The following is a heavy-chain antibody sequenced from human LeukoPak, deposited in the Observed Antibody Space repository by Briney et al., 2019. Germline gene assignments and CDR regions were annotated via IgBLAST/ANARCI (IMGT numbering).Heavy chain of an antibody. D-gene: IGHD2-2*01. CDR3: AKGYCSSTSCYFDY. J-gene: IGHJ4*02. V-gene: IGHV3-9*03. CDR1: GFTFDDYA. Sequence: PGGSLRLSCAASGFTFDDYAMHWVRQAPGKGLEWVSGISWNSGSIGYADSVKGRFTISRDNAKNSLYLQMNSLRAEDVALYYCAKGYCSSTSCYFDYWGQGTLVTVSS. CDR2: ISWNSGSI.